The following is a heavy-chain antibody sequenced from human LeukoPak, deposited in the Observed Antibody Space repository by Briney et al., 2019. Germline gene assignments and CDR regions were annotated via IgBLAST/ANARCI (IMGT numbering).Heavy chain of an antibody. Sequence: GGSLRLSCVASGFTLGDFTMYWIRQLPGKGLEWISTITSNSGHIAYADSVRGRFTISRDNAANSLYLQMNSLRAEDTAVYYCAKDSGSYGYLYYFDYWGQGTLVTVSS. CDR2: ITSNSGHI. J-gene: IGHJ4*02. D-gene: IGHD5-18*01. V-gene: IGHV3-9*01. CDR1: GFTLGDFT. CDR3: AKDSGSYGYLYYFDY.